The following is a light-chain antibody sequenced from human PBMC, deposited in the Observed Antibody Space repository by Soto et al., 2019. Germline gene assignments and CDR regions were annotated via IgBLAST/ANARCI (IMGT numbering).Light chain of an antibody. CDR1: QSIGDW. Sequence: DIQMTQSPSTLSASVGDRVTITCRASQSIGDWLAWYQQKPGKAPKLLIYKASSLESGVPSRCSGSWSGTEFTLTISSLQPDDFSTYYCQHYTSFFTFGQGTKVEIK. CDR2: KAS. CDR3: QHYTSFFT. V-gene: IGKV1-5*03. J-gene: IGKJ1*01.